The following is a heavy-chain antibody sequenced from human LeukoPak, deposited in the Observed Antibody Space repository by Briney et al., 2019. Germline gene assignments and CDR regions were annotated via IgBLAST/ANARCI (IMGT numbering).Heavy chain of an antibody. CDR1: GFTFSSYA. J-gene: IGHJ4*02. CDR3: ARGLPDYGDYVNYFDY. Sequence: PGGSLRLSCAASGFTFSSYAMSWIRQPPGKGLEWIGEINHSGSTNYNPSLKSRVTISVDTSKNQFSLKLSSVTAADTAVYYCARGLPDYGDYVNYFDYWGQXXLVXVSS. CDR2: INHSGST. V-gene: IGHV4-34*01. D-gene: IGHD4-17*01.